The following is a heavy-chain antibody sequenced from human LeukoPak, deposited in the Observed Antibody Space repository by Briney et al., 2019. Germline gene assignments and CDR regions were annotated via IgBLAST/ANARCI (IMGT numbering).Heavy chain of an antibody. CDR3: ARIRYPITWLDP. V-gene: IGHV4-30-4*01. CDR2: IYYSGST. CDR1: GGSISSGDYY. Sequence: SQTLSLTCTGSGGSISSGDYYWSWIRQPPGKVLEWIGYIYYSGSTYYNPSLKSRVTISVDTSKNQFSLKLSSVTAADTAVYYCARIRYPITWLDPWGQGTLVTVSS. J-gene: IGHJ5*02. D-gene: IGHD3-9*01.